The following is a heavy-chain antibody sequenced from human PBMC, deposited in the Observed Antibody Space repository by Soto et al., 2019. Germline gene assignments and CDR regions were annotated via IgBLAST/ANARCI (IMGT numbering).Heavy chain of an antibody. CDR2: IYYSGT. D-gene: IGHD2-21*01. J-gene: IGHJ5*02. V-gene: IGHV4-39*02. Sequence: SETLSLTCSVSGASITTENIYWGWIRQPPGKGLEWIASIYYSGTYYNPSLKSRATISADTSKNHFSLKLTSVTAADTAVYYCARDLAYCASGSCYAKWGSWGQGTLVTVSS. CDR3: ARDLAYCASGSCYAKWGS. CDR1: GASITTENIY.